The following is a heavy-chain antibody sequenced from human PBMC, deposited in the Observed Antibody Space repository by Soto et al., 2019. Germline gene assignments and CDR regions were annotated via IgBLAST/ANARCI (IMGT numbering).Heavy chain of an antibody. D-gene: IGHD6-19*01. J-gene: IGHJ4*02. V-gene: IGHV1-69*13. CDR1: GGTFNNYA. CDR2: IIPIFNSA. CDR3: AREVAVASYSFDF. Sequence: SVKVSCKASGGTFNNYALSWVRQAPGQGLEWVGGIIPIFNSATYAQKFQGRVTITADDSTSTAYMELRSLRPEDTAVFYCAREVAVASYSFDFWGQGTLVTVSS.